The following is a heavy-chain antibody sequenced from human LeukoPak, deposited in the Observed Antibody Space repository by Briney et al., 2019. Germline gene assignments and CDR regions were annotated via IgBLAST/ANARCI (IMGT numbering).Heavy chain of an antibody. CDR3: ARAGPEADDHGDYRYYYYMDV. CDR1: GGTFSSYA. Sequence: ASVKVSCKASGGTFSSYAISWVRQAPGQGLEWMGGIIPIFDTATYAQKFQGRVTITADESTSTVYMELSSLRSEDTAMYFCARAGPEADDHGDYRYYYYMDVWGKGTTVSISS. D-gene: IGHD4-17*01. V-gene: IGHV1-69*13. CDR2: IIPIFDTA. J-gene: IGHJ6*03.